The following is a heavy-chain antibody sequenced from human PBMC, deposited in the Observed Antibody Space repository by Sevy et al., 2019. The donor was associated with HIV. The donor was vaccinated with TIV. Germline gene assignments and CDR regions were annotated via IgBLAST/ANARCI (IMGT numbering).Heavy chain of an antibody. CDR2: ISYDGSNK. CDR1: GFTFSSYG. J-gene: IGHJ4*02. D-gene: IGHD3-22*01. Sequence: GGSLRLSCAASGFTFSSYGMLWVRQAPGKGLEWVAVISYDGSNKYYADSVKGRFTISRDNSKNTLYLQMNSLRAEDTAVYYCANDYYTLWGQGTLVTVSS. CDR3: ANDYYTL. V-gene: IGHV3-30*18.